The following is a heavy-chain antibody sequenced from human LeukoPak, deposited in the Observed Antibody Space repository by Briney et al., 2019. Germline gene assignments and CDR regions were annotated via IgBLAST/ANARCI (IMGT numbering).Heavy chain of an antibody. Sequence: GGSLRLSCVVSGFTFSSYWMSWVRQAPGKGLKWVANIKQDGSEKYYVDSVKGRFTMSRDSAKNSLYLQMNSLRAEDTAVYYCARVQWELRGVGSYFEYWGQGALVTVSS. CDR3: ARVQWELRGVGSYFEY. CDR2: IKQDGSEK. D-gene: IGHD1-26*01. CDR1: GFTFSSYW. V-gene: IGHV3-7*01. J-gene: IGHJ4*02.